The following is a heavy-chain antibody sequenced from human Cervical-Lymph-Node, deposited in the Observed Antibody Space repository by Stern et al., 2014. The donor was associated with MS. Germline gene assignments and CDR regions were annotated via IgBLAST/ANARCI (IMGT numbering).Heavy chain of an antibody. Sequence: EDQLVESGGGLVQPGGSLRLSCAASGFTFSGYWMSWVRQAPGKGLEWVANIKEDGSEKFYVDSVKGRFTISRDNAKNSVYLQMNSLRVEDTATYYCSSFPGFWGQGTLVTVSS. CDR2: IKEDGSEK. CDR1: GFTFSGYW. D-gene: IGHD1-14*01. CDR3: SSFPGF. V-gene: IGHV3-7*01. J-gene: IGHJ4*02.